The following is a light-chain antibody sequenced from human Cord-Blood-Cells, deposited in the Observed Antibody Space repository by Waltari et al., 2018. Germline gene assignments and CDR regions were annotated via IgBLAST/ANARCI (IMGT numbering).Light chain of an antibody. CDR2: DDS. CDR1: NTGRRS. J-gene: IGLJ3*02. V-gene: IGLV3-21*03. CDR3: QVWDSSSDRAV. Sequence: YVLTQPPSAAVAPGTTARITCGGNNTGRRSVYWYRKKPGQAPVVVVYDDSDPPSGIPDLFSGSNSGNTATLTIIRGEGEDEADYYCQVWDSSSDRAVFGGGPKLPVL.